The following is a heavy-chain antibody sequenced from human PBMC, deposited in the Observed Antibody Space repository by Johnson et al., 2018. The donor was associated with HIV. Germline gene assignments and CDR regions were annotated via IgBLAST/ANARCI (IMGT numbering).Heavy chain of an antibody. CDR3: AKETPSSGGTLDI. CDR2: MYSGGDP. V-gene: IGHV3-66*02. J-gene: IGHJ3*02. CDR1: GFTVSGNY. Sequence: VQPVESGGGLVQPGGSLRLSCAASGFTVSGNYMSWVRQAPGKGLEWVSVMYSGGDPYYADSVKGRFTISRDNSKNTLYLQMNSLRAEDTAVYYCAKETPSSGGTLDIWGQGTMVTVSS. D-gene: IGHD6-25*01.